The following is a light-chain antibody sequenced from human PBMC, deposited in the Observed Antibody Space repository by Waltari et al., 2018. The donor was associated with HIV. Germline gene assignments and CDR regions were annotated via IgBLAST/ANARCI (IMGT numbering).Light chain of an antibody. Sequence: QSALTQPRSVSGSPGQSVTTSCTGTSSDVGVYNFVSCYQQHPGKAPKRWIWGVSKRPSGVPDRFSGSSSGNTASLAISGLQAEDEADYYCCSYAGSYPGVFGGGTKLTVL. J-gene: IGLJ2*01. CDR3: CSYAGSYPGV. V-gene: IGLV2-11*01. CDR1: SSDVGVYNF. CDR2: GVS.